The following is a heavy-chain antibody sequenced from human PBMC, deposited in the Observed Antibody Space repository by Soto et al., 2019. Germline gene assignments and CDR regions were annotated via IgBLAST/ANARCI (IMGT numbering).Heavy chain of an antibody. J-gene: IGHJ4*02. V-gene: IGHV3-48*02. CDR2: ISSSSSTI. Sequence: GGSLRLSCAASGFTFSSYSMNWVRQAPGKGLEWVSYISSSSSTIYYADSVKGRFTISRDNAKNSLYLQMNSLRDEDTAVYYCARETYDSSGYYYVPPDYWGQGTLVTVSS. CDR3: ARETYDSSGYYYVPPDY. CDR1: GFTFSSYS. D-gene: IGHD3-22*01.